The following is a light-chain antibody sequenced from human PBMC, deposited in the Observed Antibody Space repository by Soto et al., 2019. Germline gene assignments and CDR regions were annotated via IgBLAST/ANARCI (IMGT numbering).Light chain of an antibody. CDR2: RVS. J-gene: IGKJ1*01. CDR1: QSLVHSDGNTY. Sequence: DVVMTQSPLSLPVTLGQPASISCRSSQSLVHSDGNTYLNWFQQRPGQSPRRLLYRVSNRDSGVADKFSGSASGTNFTLKISWVEAEDVGVYYCMQGTHWPRTFGQGTKVEIK. CDR3: MQGTHWPRT. V-gene: IGKV2-30*02.